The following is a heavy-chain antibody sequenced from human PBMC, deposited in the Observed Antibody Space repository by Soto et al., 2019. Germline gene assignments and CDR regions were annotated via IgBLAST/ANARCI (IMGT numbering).Heavy chain of an antibody. CDR2: ISWNSAYI. Sequence: GGSLLLSCSGSGCQFDDYVMHWVRQVTGQGPEWLSGISWNSAYIAYAESVKGRFTISRANAKNSLYLQINRLRPEDTGLYYCAADRSYVSSSSWVHWGQRT. CDR3: AADRSYVSSSSWVH. CDR1: GCQFDDYV. V-gene: IGHV3-9*01. D-gene: IGHD6-6*01. J-gene: IGHJ4*02.